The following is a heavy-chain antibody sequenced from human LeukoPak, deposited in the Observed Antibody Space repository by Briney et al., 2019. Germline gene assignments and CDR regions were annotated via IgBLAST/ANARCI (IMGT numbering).Heavy chain of an antibody. D-gene: IGHD3-22*01. V-gene: IGHV3-30-3*01. J-gene: IGHJ4*02. Sequence: PGGSLRLSCAASGFTFSSYAMSWVRQAPGKGLEWVAVISYDGSNKYYADSVKGRFTISRDNSKNTLYLQMNSLRAEDTAVYYCARDGHYDSSGYYKGGFDYWGQGTLVTVSS. CDR3: ARDGHYDSSGYYKGGFDY. CDR2: ISYDGSNK. CDR1: GFTFSSYA.